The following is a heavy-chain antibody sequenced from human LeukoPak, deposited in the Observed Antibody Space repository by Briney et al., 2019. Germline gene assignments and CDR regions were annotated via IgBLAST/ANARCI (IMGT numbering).Heavy chain of an antibody. Sequence: ASVKVSCKASGYTFTSYGISWVRQAPGQGLEWMGWISACNGNTNYAQKLQGRVTMTTDTSTSTAYMELRSLRSDDTAVYYCARESWTATVTFRRGAFDIWGQGTMVTVSS. CDR3: ARESWTATVTFRRGAFDI. CDR2: ISACNGNT. D-gene: IGHD4-17*01. V-gene: IGHV1-18*01. J-gene: IGHJ3*02. CDR1: GYTFTSYG.